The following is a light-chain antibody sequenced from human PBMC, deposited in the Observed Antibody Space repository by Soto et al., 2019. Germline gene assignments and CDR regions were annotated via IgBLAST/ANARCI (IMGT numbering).Light chain of an antibody. CDR3: QPRYNWPLT. V-gene: IGKV3-11*01. CDR1: QSVNSY. Sequence: EIVLTQSPATLSLSPWARATLSCRASQSVNSYLAWYQQKPGQAPRLLIYDAYNRATGITARFSGSGSGTDFTITISSLETEDFAVYYCQPRYNWPLTVGGVTKVEIK. CDR2: DAY. J-gene: IGKJ4*01.